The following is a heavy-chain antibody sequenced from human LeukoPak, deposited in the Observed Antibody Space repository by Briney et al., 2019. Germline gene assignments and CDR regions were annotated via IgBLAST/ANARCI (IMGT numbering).Heavy chain of an antibody. Sequence: ASVKISCKASGCTFTSYDINWVRQATGQGLEWMGWMSPNSGNTGYAQKFQGRVTMTRSTSISTAYVELSSLRSEDTAVYYCATASTVTTERGSVVRAFDIWGQGTMVTVSS. J-gene: IGHJ3*02. D-gene: IGHD4-17*01. CDR1: GCTFTSYD. V-gene: IGHV1-8*01. CDR3: ATASTVTTERGSVVRAFDI. CDR2: MSPNSGNT.